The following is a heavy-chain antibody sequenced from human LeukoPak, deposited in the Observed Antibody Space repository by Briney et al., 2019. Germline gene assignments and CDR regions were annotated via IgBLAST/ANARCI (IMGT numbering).Heavy chain of an antibody. D-gene: IGHD3-16*01. J-gene: IGHJ4*02. Sequence: GGSLRLPCEASGFTFTNAWMSWVRQAPGKGLEWVGRIKSKTDGGTTDYAAPVKGRFTISRDDSENTLFLQMNSLKTEDTAVYYCTTVDVGGGYGYWGQGTLVTVSS. CDR1: GFTFTNAW. CDR3: TTVDVGGGYGY. CDR2: IKSKTDGGTT. V-gene: IGHV3-15*01.